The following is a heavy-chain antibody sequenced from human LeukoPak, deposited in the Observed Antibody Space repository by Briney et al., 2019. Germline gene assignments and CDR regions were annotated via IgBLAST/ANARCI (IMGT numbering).Heavy chain of an antibody. Sequence: ASVKVSCKASGYTFTGYYMHWVRQAPGQGLEWMGWINPNGGGTYYAQKFQGRVTMTSDTSNNTAYMELSRLTSDDTAVYYCARRSVVRGVGNWFDPWGQGTLVIVSS. CDR1: GYTFTGYY. J-gene: IGHJ5*02. V-gene: IGHV1-2*02. CDR3: ARRSVVRGVGNWFDP. D-gene: IGHD3-10*01. CDR2: INPNGGGT.